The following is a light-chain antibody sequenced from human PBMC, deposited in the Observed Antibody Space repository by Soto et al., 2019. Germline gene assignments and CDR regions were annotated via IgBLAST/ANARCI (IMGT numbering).Light chain of an antibody. CDR3: QQSYSTPRNT. Sequence: DIQMTQSPSSLSASVGDRVTITCRASQSISTYLNWYQQKPGKAPKLLIYAASSLQSGVPSTFSGSGSGTDFTLTISSLQPEDFATYYCQQSYSTPRNTFGQGTKLEI. CDR1: QSISTY. J-gene: IGKJ2*01. V-gene: IGKV1-39*01. CDR2: AAS.